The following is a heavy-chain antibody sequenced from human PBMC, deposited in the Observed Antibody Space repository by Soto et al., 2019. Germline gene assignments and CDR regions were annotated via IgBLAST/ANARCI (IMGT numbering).Heavy chain of an antibody. J-gene: IGHJ5*02. V-gene: IGHV1-69*12. CDR2: IIPIFGTA. CDR3: ARDPTGIAVAGTYNWFDP. CDR1: GGTFSTYA. D-gene: IGHD6-19*01. Sequence: QVQLVQSGAEVKRPGSSVKVSCKASGGTFSTYAISWVRQAPVQGLEWMGGIIPIFGTANYAQKFQGRVTITADESTSPACMELSSLRSEDTAVYYCARDPTGIAVAGTYNWFDPWGQGTLVTVSS.